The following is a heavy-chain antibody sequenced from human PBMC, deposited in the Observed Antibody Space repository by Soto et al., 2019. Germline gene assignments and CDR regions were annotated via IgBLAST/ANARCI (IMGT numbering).Heavy chain of an antibody. J-gene: IGHJ5*02. V-gene: IGHV4-30-2*01. CDR1: GGSISRGCYS. CDR2: IYHSGST. Sequence: PSETLSLTCAVSGGSISRGCYSCRWIWQPPGKGVEWIGYIYHSGSTYYNPSLKSRVTISVDRSKNQFSLKLSSVTAADTAVYYCARVPDRWGQGTLVTVSS. CDR3: ARVPDR. D-gene: IGHD2-2*01.